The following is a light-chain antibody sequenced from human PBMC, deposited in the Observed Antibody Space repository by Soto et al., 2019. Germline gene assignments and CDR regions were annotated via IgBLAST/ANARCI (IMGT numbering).Light chain of an antibody. J-gene: IGLJ2*01. CDR1: SDDVGSFNY. Sequence: QSVLTQPASVSGSPGQSITISCTGSSDDVGSFNYVSWYQQHPGNAPKLLIYEVSNRPSGVSGRFSASKTGNTASLTISGLQAEDEADYYCCSYRRGDTLVFAGGTKVTVL. CDR3: CSYRRGDTLV. CDR2: EVS. V-gene: IGLV2-14*03.